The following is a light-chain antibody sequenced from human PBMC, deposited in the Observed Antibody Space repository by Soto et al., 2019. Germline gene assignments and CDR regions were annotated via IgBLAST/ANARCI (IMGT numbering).Light chain of an antibody. CDR1: SSDVGGYNY. J-gene: IGLJ1*01. CDR2: DVS. V-gene: IGLV2-11*01. CDR3: CSYAGSYKV. Sequence: QSVLTQPRSGSGSPGQSVTISCTETSSDVGGYNYVSWYQQHPGKAPKLMIYDVSKRPSGVPDRFSGSKSGNTASLTISGLQAEDEADYYCCSYAGSYKVFGTGTKATVL.